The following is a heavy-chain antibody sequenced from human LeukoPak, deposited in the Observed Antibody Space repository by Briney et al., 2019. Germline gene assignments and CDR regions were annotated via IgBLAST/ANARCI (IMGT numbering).Heavy chain of an antibody. CDR3: ASTYYDYGWGSYRFYGMDV. Sequence: ASVRVSCKASGYTFTRYYMHCVRQAPGQGLEWMGWINPNSGGTNYAQKSQGRVTMTRDTSISTAYMELSRLRSDDPAVYYCASTYYDYGWGSYRFYGMDVWGQGTTVTVSS. J-gene: IGHJ6*02. D-gene: IGHD3-16*02. CDR2: INPNSGGT. V-gene: IGHV1-2*02. CDR1: GYTFTRYY.